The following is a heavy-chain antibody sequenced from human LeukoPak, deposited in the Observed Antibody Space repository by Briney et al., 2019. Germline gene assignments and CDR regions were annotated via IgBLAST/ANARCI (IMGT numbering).Heavy chain of an antibody. CDR2: IYYSGST. J-gene: IGHJ6*03. CDR3: ARGIPMVRGIARPYYMDV. V-gene: IGHV4-59*01. CDR1: GGSISSYY. Sequence: PSETLSLTSTVSGGSISSYYWSWIRQPPGKGLEWIGYIYYSGSTNYNPSLKSRVTISVDTSKNQFSLKLSSVTAADTAVYYCARGIPMVRGIARPYYMDVWGKGTTVTISS. D-gene: IGHD3-10*01.